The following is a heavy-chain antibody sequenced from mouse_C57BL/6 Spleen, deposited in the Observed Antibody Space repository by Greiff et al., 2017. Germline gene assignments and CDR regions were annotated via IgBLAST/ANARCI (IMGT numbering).Heavy chain of an antibody. D-gene: IGHD1-1*01. CDR1: GYTFTDYY. V-gene: IGHV1-26*01. Sequence: EVKLMESGPELVKPGASVKISCKASGYTFTDYYMNWVKQSHGKSLEWIGDINPNNGGTSYNQKFKGKATLTVDKSSSTAYMELRSLTSEDSAVYYCARGDGTLDYWGQGTTLTVSS. CDR2: INPNNGGT. CDR3: ARGDGTLDY. J-gene: IGHJ2*01.